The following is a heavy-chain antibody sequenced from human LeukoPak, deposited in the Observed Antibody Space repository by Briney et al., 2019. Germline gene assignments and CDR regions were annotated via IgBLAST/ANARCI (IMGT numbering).Heavy chain of an antibody. J-gene: IGHJ3*02. CDR2: ISSSSSYI. D-gene: IGHD6-13*01. Sequence: GGSLRLSCAASGFTFSNYWMNWVRQAPGKGLEWVSSISSSSSYIYYADSVKGRFTISRDNAKNSLYLQMNSLRAEDTAVYYCARDGLAPAGTSPGQGRAFDIWGQGTMVNVSS. CDR3: ARDGLAPAGTSPGQGRAFDI. CDR1: GFTFSNYW. V-gene: IGHV3-21*01.